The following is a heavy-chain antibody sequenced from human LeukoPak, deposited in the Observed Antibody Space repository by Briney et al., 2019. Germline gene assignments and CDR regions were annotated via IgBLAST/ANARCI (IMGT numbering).Heavy chain of an antibody. J-gene: IGHJ4*02. V-gene: IGHV4-61*01. Sequence: SETLSLTCIVSGDSVSSGNYYWSWIRLPPGKGLEYIGHIYYNGNTNYNPSLKSRVTLSIDTSKNQFSLKLSSVTAADTAVYYCARAPGVRFLEWLFDYWGQGTLVTVSS. D-gene: IGHD3-3*01. CDR2: IYYNGNT. CDR3: ARAPGVRFLEWLFDY. CDR1: GDSVSSGNYY.